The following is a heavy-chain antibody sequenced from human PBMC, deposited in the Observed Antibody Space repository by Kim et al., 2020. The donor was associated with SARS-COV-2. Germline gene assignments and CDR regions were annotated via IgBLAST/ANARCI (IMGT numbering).Heavy chain of an antibody. CDR3: AKGSASSRPYYFDF. Sequence: GGSLRLSCAGSGPSFTEYAMSWVRQAPGKGLEWVSAITDSGRDTYHAESVRGRFTISRDNSKNTLYLQMHGLTADDTAIYYCAKGSASSRPYYFDFWGQGALVTVSS. CDR2: ITDSGRDT. V-gene: IGHV3-23*01. CDR1: GPSFTEYA. J-gene: IGHJ4*02.